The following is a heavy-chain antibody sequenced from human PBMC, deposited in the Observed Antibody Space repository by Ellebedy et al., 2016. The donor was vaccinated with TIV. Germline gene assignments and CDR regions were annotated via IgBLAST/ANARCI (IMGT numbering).Heavy chain of an antibody. CDR1: GYSFTSYG. D-gene: IGHD6-13*01. Sequence: ASVKVSXXASGYSFTSYGISWVRQAPGQGLERMGWISAYNGNTNYAQKLQGRVTMTTDTSTSTAYMELRSLRSDDTAVYYCVNQGGGSSWYQLGYGMDGWGQGTTVTVSS. V-gene: IGHV1-18*01. CDR3: VNQGGGSSWYQLGYGMDG. CDR2: ISAYNGNT. J-gene: IGHJ6*01.